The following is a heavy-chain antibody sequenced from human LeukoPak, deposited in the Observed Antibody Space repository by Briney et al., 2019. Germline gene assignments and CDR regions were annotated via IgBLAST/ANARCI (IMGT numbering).Heavy chain of an antibody. J-gene: IGHJ4*02. Sequence: PGGSLRLSCAASGFTFSSYAMSWVRQAPGKGLEWVSAISGSGGSTYYADSVKGRFTISRDNSKNTLYLQMNSLRAEDTAVYYYAKDQPPLEWLLGSPFDYWGQGTLVTVSS. CDR3: AKDQPPLEWLLGSPFDY. V-gene: IGHV3-23*01. CDR2: ISGSGGST. CDR1: GFTFSSYA. D-gene: IGHD3-3*01.